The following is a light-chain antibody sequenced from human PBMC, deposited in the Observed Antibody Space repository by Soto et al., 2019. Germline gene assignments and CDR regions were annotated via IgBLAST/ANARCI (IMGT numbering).Light chain of an antibody. J-gene: IGKJ1*01. CDR1: QSVSSSY. Sequence: EIVLTQSPSTLSLSPGERATLSCGASQSVSSSYLSWYQQKPGQAPRLLIYGASSRATGIPPRFSGSGSGTDFTLPISSLEPEDFAVYYCQQYGSSPGTFGQGTKVDIK. CDR3: QQYGSSPGT. CDR2: GAS. V-gene: IGKV3-20*01.